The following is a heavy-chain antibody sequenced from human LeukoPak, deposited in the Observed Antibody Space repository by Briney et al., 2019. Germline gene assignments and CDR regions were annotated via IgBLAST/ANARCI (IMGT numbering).Heavy chain of an antibody. CDR3: ARVSWYGSGSSSDY. D-gene: IGHD3-10*01. CDR1: GFTFSSYS. J-gene: IGHJ4*02. CDR2: ISSSSSTI. Sequence: GGSLGLSCAASGFTFSSYSMNWVRQAPGKGLEWVSYISSSSSTIYYADSVKGRFTISRDNAKNSLYLQMNSLRAEDTAVYSCARVSWYGSGSSSDYWGQGTLVTVSS. V-gene: IGHV3-48*04.